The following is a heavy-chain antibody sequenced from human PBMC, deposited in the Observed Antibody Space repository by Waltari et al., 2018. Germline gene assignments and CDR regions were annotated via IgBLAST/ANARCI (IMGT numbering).Heavy chain of an antibody. J-gene: IGHJ4*02. Sequence: VECGGGLIHPGGALRLSCAAAGLTFSNNYMNCDRQAPGKGREWVSVIYTGEMTYYSDGVKGRFTISRDISKNMVYLQMNNLRAEDTALYYCARDTTSRERAGDWGQGTLVTVSS. CDR1: GLTFSNNY. D-gene: IGHD1-1*01. CDR2: IYTGEMT. CDR3: ARDTTSRERAGD. V-gene: IGHV3-53*01.